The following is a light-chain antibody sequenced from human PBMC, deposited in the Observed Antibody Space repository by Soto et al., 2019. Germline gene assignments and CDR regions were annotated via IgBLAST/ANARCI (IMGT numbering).Light chain of an antibody. J-gene: IGLJ1*01. CDR3: QSYDSSLNTYV. CDR2: DNN. CDR1: SSNIGAGYP. Sequence: QAVVTQPPSVSGAPGQTVTISCTGSSSNIGAGYPVHWYQQLPGRAPKLLIHDNNNRPSGVPDRFSGSKSGTSASLAITGLQAEDEADYYCQSYDSSLNTYVFGTGTKLTVL. V-gene: IGLV1-40*01.